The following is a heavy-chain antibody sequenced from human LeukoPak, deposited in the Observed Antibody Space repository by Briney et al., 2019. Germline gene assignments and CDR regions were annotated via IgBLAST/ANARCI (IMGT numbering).Heavy chain of an antibody. CDR3: ARVRWELRRISAFDI. V-gene: IGHV1-69*05. CDR2: IIPIFGTA. CDR1: GGTFSSYA. Sequence: SVKVSCKASGGTFSSYAISWVRQAPGQGLEWMGRIIPIFGTANYAQEFQGRVTITTDESTSTAYMELSSLRSEDTAVYYCARVRWELRRISAFDIWGQGTMVTVSS. J-gene: IGHJ3*02. D-gene: IGHD1-26*01.